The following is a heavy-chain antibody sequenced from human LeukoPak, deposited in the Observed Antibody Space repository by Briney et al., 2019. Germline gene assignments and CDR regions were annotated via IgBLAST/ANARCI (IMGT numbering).Heavy chain of an antibody. Sequence: GGSLRLSCAASGFTFSSYRMNWVRQAPGKGLEWVSSITSRSYIYYGDSVKGRFTISRDNAKNSLYLQMNSLRAEDTAVCYCATASNYGSGVHFDYWGQGTLVTVSS. V-gene: IGHV3-21*01. J-gene: IGHJ4*02. D-gene: IGHD3-10*01. CDR2: ITSRSYI. CDR1: GFTFSSYR. CDR3: ATASNYGSGVHFDY.